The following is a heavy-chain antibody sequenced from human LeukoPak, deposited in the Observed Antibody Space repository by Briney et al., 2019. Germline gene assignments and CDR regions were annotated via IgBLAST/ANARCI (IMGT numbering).Heavy chain of an antibody. D-gene: IGHD3-10*01. V-gene: IGHV1-69*13. Sequence: GASVKVSCKASGYTFTSYDINWVRQATGQGLEWMGGIIPIFGTANYAQKFQGRVTITADESTSTAYMELSSLRSDDTAVYYCARDPVERYYGSGSLEYWGQGTLVTVSS. CDR1: GYTFTSYD. CDR3: ARDPVERYYGSGSLEY. J-gene: IGHJ4*02. CDR2: IIPIFGTA.